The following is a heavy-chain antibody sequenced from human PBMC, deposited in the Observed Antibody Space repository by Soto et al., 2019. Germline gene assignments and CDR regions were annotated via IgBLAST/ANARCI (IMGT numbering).Heavy chain of an antibody. D-gene: IGHD3-3*01. CDR3: ARRGGVTPDY. V-gene: IGHV4-39*01. CDR1: GGSISSSSYY. CDR2: IYYSGST. J-gene: IGHJ4*02. Sequence: SETLSLTCTVSGGSISSSSYYWGWIRQPPGKGLEWIGSIYYSGSTYYNPSLKSRVTISVDTSKNQFSLKLSSVTAADTAVYYCARRGGVTPDYWGQGTLVTVSS.